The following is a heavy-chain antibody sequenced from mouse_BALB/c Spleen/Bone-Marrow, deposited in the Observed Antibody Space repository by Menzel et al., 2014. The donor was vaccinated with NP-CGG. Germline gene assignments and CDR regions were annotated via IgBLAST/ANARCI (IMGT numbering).Heavy chain of an antibody. D-gene: IGHD6-1*01. CDR2: IDPSNSET. J-gene: IGHJ4*01. CDR1: DYTFTSYW. V-gene: IGHV1-74*01. Sequence: QVQLQQPGPELVRPGASVKMSCKASDYTFTSYWMHWVKQRPGQGLEWIGMIDPSNSETRLNQKFKDKATLNVDESSNTAYMHLSSLASEDSAVYYCARTFQPRRAMDYWGQGSSVTVSS. CDR3: ARTFQPRRAMDY.